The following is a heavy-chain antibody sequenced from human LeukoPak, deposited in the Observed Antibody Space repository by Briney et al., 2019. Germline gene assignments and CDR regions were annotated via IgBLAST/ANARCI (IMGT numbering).Heavy chain of an antibody. J-gene: IGHJ5*02. CDR3: ARPRGIAAAGAWFDP. V-gene: IGHV4-34*01. CDR1: GGSFSGYY. CDR2: INHSGST. Sequence: SETLSLTCAVYGGSFSGYYWSWIRQPPGKGLEWIGEINHSGSTNYNPSLKSRVTISVDTSKNLFSLKLSSVTAADTAVYYCARPRGIAAAGAWFDPWGQGTLVTVSS. D-gene: IGHD6-13*01.